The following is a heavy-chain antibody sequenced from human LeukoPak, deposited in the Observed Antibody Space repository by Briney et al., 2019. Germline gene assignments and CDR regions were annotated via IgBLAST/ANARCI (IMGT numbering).Heavy chain of an antibody. V-gene: IGHV3-30*09. D-gene: IGHD6-13*01. Sequence: GGSLRLSCAASGFTFSSYAIHWVRQAPGKGLEWVAVISYDGSNKYYADSVKGRFAISRDNSKNTLYLQMNSLRAEDTAVYYCGEQLVPKIRGQGTLVTVSS. J-gene: IGHJ4*02. CDR1: GFTFSSYA. CDR3: GEQLVPKI. CDR2: ISYDGSNK.